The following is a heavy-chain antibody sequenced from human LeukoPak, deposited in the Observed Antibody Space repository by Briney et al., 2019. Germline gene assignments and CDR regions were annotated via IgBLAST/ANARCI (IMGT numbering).Heavy chain of an antibody. CDR3: ASAPRIKYYYYYGMDV. J-gene: IGHJ6*04. V-gene: IGHV1-69*13. Sequence: SVKVSCKASGGTFSSYAISWVRQAPGQGLEWMGGIIPIFGTANYAHKFQGRVTITADESTSTAYMELSSLRSEDTAVYYCASAPRIKYYYYYGMDVWGKGTTVTVSS. CDR2: IIPIFGTA. CDR1: GGTFSSYA.